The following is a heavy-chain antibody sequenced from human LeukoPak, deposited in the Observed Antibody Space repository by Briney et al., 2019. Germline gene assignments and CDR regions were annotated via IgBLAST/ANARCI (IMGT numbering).Heavy chain of an antibody. CDR3: ARGDGYAQRD. J-gene: IGHJ4*02. Sequence: GGSLRLSCAASGFTFDDYAMHWVRQAPGKGLEWVSGISWNSGSIGYADSVKGRFTISRDNAKNTLYLQMNSLRVEDTAVYYCARGDGYAQRDWGQGTLVTVPS. D-gene: IGHD5-12*01. CDR1: GFTFDDYA. CDR2: ISWNSGSI. V-gene: IGHV3-9*01.